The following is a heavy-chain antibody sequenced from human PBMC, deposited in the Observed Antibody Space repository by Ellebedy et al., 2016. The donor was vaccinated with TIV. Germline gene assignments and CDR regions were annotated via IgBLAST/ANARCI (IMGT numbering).Heavy chain of an antibody. D-gene: IGHD2-15*01. CDR2: IYWDDDK. Sequence: SGPTLVKPTQTLTLTCTFSGFSLSTSGVGVGWIRQAPGKALECLALIYWDDDKRYSPSLRSRLTIMKHTSNNVVVLTMSNIDPVDTATYYCAHRLGPSGGSWDVGFFDYWGQGILVTVSS. CDR1: GFSLSTSGVG. J-gene: IGHJ4*02. V-gene: IGHV2-5*02. CDR3: AHRLGPSGGSWDVGFFDY.